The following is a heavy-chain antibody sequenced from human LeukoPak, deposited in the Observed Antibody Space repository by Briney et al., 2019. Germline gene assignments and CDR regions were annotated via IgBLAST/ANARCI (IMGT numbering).Heavy chain of an antibody. Sequence: SVKVSCKAFVGTFSSYAISWVRQAPGQGLEWMGGIIHIIGTANYAQKFQGRVTITADESTSTSYMELSSLRSENTAVYYCATAYYDFWSGYSTSGLYYYYYGMDVWGQGTTVTVSS. V-gene: IGHV1-69*13. CDR3: ATAYYDFWSGYSTSGLYYYYYGMDV. CDR1: VGTFSSYA. D-gene: IGHD3-3*01. J-gene: IGHJ6*02. CDR2: IIHIIGTA.